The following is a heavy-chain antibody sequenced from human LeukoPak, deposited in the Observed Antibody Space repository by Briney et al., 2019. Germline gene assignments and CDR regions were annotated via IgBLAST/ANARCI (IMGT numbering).Heavy chain of an antibody. CDR1: GGSISSSSYY. Sequence: SETLSLTCTASGGSISSSSYYWGWIRQPPGKGLEWIGSIYYSGSTYYNPSLKSRVTISVDTSKNQFSLKLSSVTAADTAVYYCTRGAGWLIDYWGQGILVTVSS. CDR3: TRGAGWLIDY. CDR2: IYYSGST. J-gene: IGHJ4*02. V-gene: IGHV4-39*07. D-gene: IGHD3-16*01.